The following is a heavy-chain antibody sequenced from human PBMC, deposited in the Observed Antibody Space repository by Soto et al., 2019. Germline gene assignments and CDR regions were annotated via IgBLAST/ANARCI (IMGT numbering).Heavy chain of an antibody. CDR1: GFTFSSYG. Sequence: GGSLRLSCAASGFTFSSYGMHWVRQAPGKGLEWVAVISYDGSNKYYADSVKGRFTISRDNSKNTLYLQMNSLRAEDTAVYYCAKGQLWSPPNWFDPWGQGTLVTVSS. CDR2: ISYDGSNK. J-gene: IGHJ5*02. D-gene: IGHD5-18*01. V-gene: IGHV3-30*18. CDR3: AKGQLWSPPNWFDP.